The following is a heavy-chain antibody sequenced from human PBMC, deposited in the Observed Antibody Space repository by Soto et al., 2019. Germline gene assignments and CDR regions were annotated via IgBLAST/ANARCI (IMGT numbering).Heavy chain of an antibody. V-gene: IGHV4-39*01. D-gene: IGHD1-26*01. CDR1: GGSISSSSYY. CDR2: IYYSGST. Sequence: QLQLQESGPGLVKPSETLSLTCTVSGGSISSSSYYWGWIRQPPGKGLEWIGSIYYSGSTYYNPSLKSRVTLSVDTSKNQFSLKLSSVTAADTAVYYCARWESGSYFYYYYGMDVWGQGTTVTVSS. J-gene: IGHJ6*02. CDR3: ARWESGSYFYYYYGMDV.